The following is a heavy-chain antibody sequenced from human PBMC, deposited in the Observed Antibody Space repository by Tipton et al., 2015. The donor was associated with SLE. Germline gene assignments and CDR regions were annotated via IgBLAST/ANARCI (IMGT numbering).Heavy chain of an antibody. V-gene: IGHV3-23*01. CDR2: ISGSGGST. CDR1: GFTFSSYA. Sequence: SLRLSCAASGFTFSSYARSWVRQAPGKGLEWVSAISGSGGSTYYADSVKGRFTISRDNSKNTLYLQMNSLRAEDTAVYYCAKGVVVAATQSRFDYWGQGPLVTVSS. J-gene: IGHJ4*02. D-gene: IGHD2-15*01. CDR3: AKGVVVAATQSRFDY.